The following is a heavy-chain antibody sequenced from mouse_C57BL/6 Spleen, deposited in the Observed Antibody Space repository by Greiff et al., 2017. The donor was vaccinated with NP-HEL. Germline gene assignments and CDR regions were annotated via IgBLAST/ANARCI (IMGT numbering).Heavy chain of an antibody. Sequence: DVMLVESGGGLVQPGGSLKLSCAASGFTFSDYGMAWVRQAPRKGPEWVAFISNLAYSIYYADTVTGRFTISRENAKNTLYLEMSSLRSEDTAMYYCARHYYYGSGYFDVWGTGTTVTVSS. V-gene: IGHV5-15*01. CDR1: GFTFSDYG. CDR3: ARHYYYGSGYFDV. D-gene: IGHD1-1*01. J-gene: IGHJ1*03. CDR2: ISNLAYSI.